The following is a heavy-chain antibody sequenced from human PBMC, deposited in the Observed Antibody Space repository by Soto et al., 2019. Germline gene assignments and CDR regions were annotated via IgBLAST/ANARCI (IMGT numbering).Heavy chain of an antibody. CDR3: ARDIVSGSTFDP. V-gene: IGHV1-2*02. J-gene: IGHJ5*02. CDR2: INPSSGGT. CDR1: GYTFTGYY. D-gene: IGHD1-26*01. Sequence: GASVKVSCKASGYTFTGYYMHWVRQAPGQGLEWMGWINPSSGGTNYAQKFQGRVTMTRDTSISTAYMELSRLRSDDTAVYYCARDIVSGSTFDPWGQGTLVTVS.